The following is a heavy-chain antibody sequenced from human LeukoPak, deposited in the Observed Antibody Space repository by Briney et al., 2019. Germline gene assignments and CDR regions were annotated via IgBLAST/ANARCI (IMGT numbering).Heavy chain of an antibody. D-gene: IGHD3-10*01. CDR1: GFTFSSYS. V-gene: IGHV3-21*04. CDR3: ARAKYGYGSYYFDY. J-gene: IGHJ4*02. CDR2: ISSSSSYI. Sequence: GGSLRLSCAASGFTFSSYSMNWVRQAPGKGLEWVSSISSSSSYIYYADSVEGRFTISRDNAKNSLYLQMDSLRAEDRAVYYCARAKYGYGSYYFDYWGQGTLVTLSS.